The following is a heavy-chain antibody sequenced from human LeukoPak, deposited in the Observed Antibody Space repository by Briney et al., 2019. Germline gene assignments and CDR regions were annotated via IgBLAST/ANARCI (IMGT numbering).Heavy chain of an antibody. Sequence: SETLSLTCTVSGGSISNNYWTWIRQPPGKGLEWIGYFYNSGSTNYNPSLKSRVTISVDTSKNQFSLKLSSVTAADTAVYYCARGGSSSWYNWFDPWGQGTLVTVSS. V-gene: IGHV4-59*01. CDR3: ARGGSSSWYNWFDP. CDR1: GGSISNNY. CDR2: FYNSGST. D-gene: IGHD6-13*01. J-gene: IGHJ5*02.